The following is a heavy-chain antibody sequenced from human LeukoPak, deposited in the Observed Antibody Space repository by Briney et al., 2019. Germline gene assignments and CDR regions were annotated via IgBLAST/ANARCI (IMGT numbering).Heavy chain of an antibody. D-gene: IGHD1-26*01. J-gene: IGHJ4*02. CDR3: ARSQGELTVRTRIDY. V-gene: IGHV4-34*01. CDR2: INHSGST. Sequence: SETLSLTCAVYGGSFSGYYWSWLRQPPGKGLEWIGEINHSGSTNYNPSLKSRVTISVDTSKNQFSLKLSSVTAADTAVYYCARSQGELTVRTRIDYWGQGTLVTVSS. CDR1: GGSFSGYY.